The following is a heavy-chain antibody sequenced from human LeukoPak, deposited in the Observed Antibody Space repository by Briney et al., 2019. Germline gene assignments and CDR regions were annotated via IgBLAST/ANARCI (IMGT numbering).Heavy chain of an antibody. D-gene: IGHD2-15*01. CDR1: GGSISSYY. Sequence: NPSETLSLTCTVSGGSISSYYWSWIRQPPGKGLEWIGYIYYSGSTNYNPSLKSRVTISVDTSKNQFSLKLSSVTAADTAVYYCATGYCSGGSCYQDAFDIWGQGTMVTVSS. V-gene: IGHV4-59*01. CDR3: ATGYCSGGSCYQDAFDI. J-gene: IGHJ3*02. CDR2: IYYSGST.